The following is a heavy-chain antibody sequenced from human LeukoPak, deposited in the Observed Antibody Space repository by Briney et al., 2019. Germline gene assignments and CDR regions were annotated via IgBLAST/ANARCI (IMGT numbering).Heavy chain of an antibody. CDR1: GYTFTGYY. J-gene: IGHJ6*02. Sequence: VASVNVSCKATGYTFTGYYMHWVRQAPGQGLEWMGWINPNSGGTNYAQKFQGRVTMTRDTSISTAYMELSRLRSDDTAVYYCARGASYYDILTGYYRAYYYYGMDVWGQGTTVTVSS. V-gene: IGHV1-2*02. CDR3: ARGASYYDILTGYYRAYYYYGMDV. CDR2: INPNSGGT. D-gene: IGHD3-9*01.